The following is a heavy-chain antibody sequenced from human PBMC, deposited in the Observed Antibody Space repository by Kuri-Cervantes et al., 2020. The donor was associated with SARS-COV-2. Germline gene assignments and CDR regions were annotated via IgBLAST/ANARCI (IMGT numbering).Heavy chain of an antibody. CDR2: INHSGGT. CDR1: GGSFSGYY. V-gene: IGHV4-34*01. CDR3: ARAQWSSGYSNIDY. J-gene: IGHJ4*02. Sequence: GSLRLSCAVYGGSFSGYYWSWIRQPPGKGLEWIGEINHSGGTNYNPSLKSRVTISVDTSKNQFSLELSSVTAADTAVYYCARAQWSSGYSNIDYWGQGTLVTVSS. D-gene: IGHD3-22*01.